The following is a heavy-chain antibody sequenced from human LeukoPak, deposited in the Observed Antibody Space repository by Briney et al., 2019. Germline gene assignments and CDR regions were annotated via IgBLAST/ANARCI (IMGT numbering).Heavy chain of an antibody. J-gene: IGHJ4*02. Sequence: SETLSLTCTVSGGSISSSSYYWGWIRQPPGKGLEWIGSIYYSGSTYYNPSLKSRVTIFVDTSKNQFSLKLSSVTAADTAVYYCARPMVRGVITAPGYWGQGTLVTVSS. CDR2: IYYSGST. D-gene: IGHD3-10*01. V-gene: IGHV4-39*01. CDR1: GGSISSSSYY. CDR3: ARPMVRGVITAPGY.